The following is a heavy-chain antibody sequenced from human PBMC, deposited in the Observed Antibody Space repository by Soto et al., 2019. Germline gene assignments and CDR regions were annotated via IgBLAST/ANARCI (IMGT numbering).Heavy chain of an antibody. V-gene: IGHV3-30-3*01. CDR2: ISYDGSNK. J-gene: IGHJ6*02. Sequence: GGSLRLSCAASGFTFSSYAMHWVRQAPGKGLEWVAVISYDGSNKYYADSVKGRFTISRDNSKNTLYLQMNSLRAEDTAVYYCARSVPPYCSSTSCYGMDVWGQGTTVTVSS. D-gene: IGHD2-2*01. CDR3: ARSVPPYCSSTSCYGMDV. CDR1: GFTFSSYA.